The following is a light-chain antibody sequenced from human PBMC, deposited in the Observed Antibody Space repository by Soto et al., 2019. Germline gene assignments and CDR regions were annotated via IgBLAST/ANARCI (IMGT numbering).Light chain of an antibody. Sequence: IQLTQSPSSLSASVGDRVTITCRASQGISSYLAWYQQKPGKAPKLLIYAASTLQSGVPSRFSGSGSGTDFTLTISILQPEDFATYYRQQLNSYPSFGPGTKVDIK. CDR3: QQLNSYPS. CDR1: QGISSY. V-gene: IGKV1-9*01. J-gene: IGKJ3*01. CDR2: AAS.